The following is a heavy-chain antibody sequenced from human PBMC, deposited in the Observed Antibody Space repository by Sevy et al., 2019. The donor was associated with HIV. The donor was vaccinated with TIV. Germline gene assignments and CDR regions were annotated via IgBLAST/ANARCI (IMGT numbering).Heavy chain of an antibody. D-gene: IGHD2-2*02. CDR2: INPKSGGT. CDR3: ARVVEPAGIDPYCHGVDV. V-gene: IGHV1-2*02. J-gene: IGHJ6*01. Sequence: ASVKVSCKASGYTFTDYYIHWVRQAPGQGLEWMGWINPKSGGTNYTQKFHGRVTMTRDTSISTAYMELSRLRSDDTAVYYCARVVEPAGIDPYCHGVDVWGPGATVTVSS. CDR1: GYTFTDYY.